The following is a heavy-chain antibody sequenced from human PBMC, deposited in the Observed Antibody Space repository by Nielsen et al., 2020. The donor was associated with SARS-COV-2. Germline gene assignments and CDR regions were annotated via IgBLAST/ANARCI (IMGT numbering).Heavy chain of an antibody. V-gene: IGHV3-23*01. Sequence: GGSLRLSCAASGFTFSTYAMTWVRQAPGKGLEWVSAISGSGGSTYYADSVKGRFTISRDNSKNTLYLQMNSLRAEDTAVYYCAKNSSGWYVDYWGQGTLVTVSS. D-gene: IGHD6-19*01. J-gene: IGHJ4*02. CDR1: GFTFSTYA. CDR2: ISGSGGST. CDR3: AKNSSGWYVDY.